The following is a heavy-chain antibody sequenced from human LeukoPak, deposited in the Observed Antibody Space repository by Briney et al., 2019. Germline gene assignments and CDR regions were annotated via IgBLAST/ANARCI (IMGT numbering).Heavy chain of an antibody. V-gene: IGHV4-34*08. J-gene: IGHJ4*02. CDR2: INHSGST. D-gene: IGHD3-22*01. Sequence: LRLSCAASGFTFSSYGMHWVRQAPGKGLEWIGEINHSGSTYYNPSLKSRVTISVDSSKNQFSLKLTSVTAADTAVYYCATLGEYYDSSGYYYNWGQGTLVTVSS. CDR1: GFTFSSYG. CDR3: ATLGEYYDSSGYYYN.